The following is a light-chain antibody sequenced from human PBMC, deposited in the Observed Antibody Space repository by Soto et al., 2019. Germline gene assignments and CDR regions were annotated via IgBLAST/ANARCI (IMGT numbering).Light chain of an antibody. CDR2: GAS. CDR3: QRYDNLPPFT. CDR1: QDIRKY. Sequence: DIQMTQSPSSLSASVGDRVTITCQASQDIRKYLNWYQQKPGRAPKLLIYGASNLEPGVPSRFSGSGYGTDFIFTISSLQPEDVATYYCQRYDNLPPFTFGPGTKVAIK. J-gene: IGKJ3*01. V-gene: IGKV1-33*01.